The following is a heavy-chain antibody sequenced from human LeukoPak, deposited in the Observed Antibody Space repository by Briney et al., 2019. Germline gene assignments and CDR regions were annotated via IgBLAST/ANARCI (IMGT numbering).Heavy chain of an antibody. CDR2: IIGSSGST. J-gene: IGHJ4*02. V-gene: IGHV3-23*01. CDR1: GFSFSNYA. Sequence: GGSLRLSCVASGFSFSNYAMSWVRQAPGKGLEWVSLIIGSSGSTCYADSVQGRFTISRDKSKNTLYLQMNSLRAEDTAVYYCAKGAYDYVEIAYFDYWGKGTLVTVSS. D-gene: IGHD5-12*01. CDR3: AKGAYDYVEIAYFDY.